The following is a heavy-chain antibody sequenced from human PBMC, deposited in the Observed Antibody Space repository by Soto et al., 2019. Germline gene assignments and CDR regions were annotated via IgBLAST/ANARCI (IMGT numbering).Heavy chain of an antibody. V-gene: IGHV4-4*07. CDR2: IYATGTT. Sequence: LSLPCTVSGASISGYYGSWIRKSAGKGLEWIGRIYATGTTDYNPSLKSRVMMSVDTSKKQFSLKLRSVTAADTAVYYCVRDGTKTLRDWFDPWGQGISVTVSA. CDR1: GASISGYY. D-gene: IGHD1-1*01. CDR3: VRDGTKTLRDWFDP. J-gene: IGHJ5*02.